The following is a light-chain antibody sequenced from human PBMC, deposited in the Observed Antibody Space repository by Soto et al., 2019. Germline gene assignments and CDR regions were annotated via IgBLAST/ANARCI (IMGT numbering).Light chain of an antibody. J-gene: IGKJ3*01. CDR3: QQYYITPRT. CDR1: QSVLYSSNNKNY. Sequence: DIVMTQSPDSLAVSLGERATINCKSSQSVLYSSNNKNYLAWYQQKPGQPPKLLIYWASTRESGVPDRFSGSGSGTDFTLTISSLQAEDVAVYYCQQYYITPRTFGPGTKVDIK. CDR2: WAS. V-gene: IGKV4-1*01.